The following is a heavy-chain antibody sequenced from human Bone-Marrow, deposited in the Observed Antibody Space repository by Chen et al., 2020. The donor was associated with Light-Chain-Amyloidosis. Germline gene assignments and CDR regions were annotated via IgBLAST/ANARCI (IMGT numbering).Heavy chain of an antibody. CDR3: AKDMKREGYTYNPSDY. CDR2: ISGSGGNT. J-gene: IGHJ4*02. D-gene: IGHD5-18*01. CDR1: GFTFSSYA. Sequence: EVQLLESGGGLVQPGGSLRLSCAASGFTFSSYAMTWVRQAPGKGLEWFSGISGSGGNTYYTDSVKGRFTLSRDNSKNTLYLQMSSLRAEDTAIYYCAKDMKREGYTYNPSDYWGQGTLVTVSS. V-gene: IGHV3-23*01.